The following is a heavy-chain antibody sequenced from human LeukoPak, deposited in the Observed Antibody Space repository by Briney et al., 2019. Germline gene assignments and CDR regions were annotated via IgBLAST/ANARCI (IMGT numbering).Heavy chain of an antibody. Sequence: PAETLSLTCTVSGGSFSSCSFCWGWVPQPQGKGLEWIGDIDYRGITHYNPSLKSRVTISVDTSKNQFSLKLTSVTAADTAVYYCARARGYSYAFDYWGQGTLVTVSS. CDR1: GGSFSSCSFC. CDR2: IDYRGIT. CDR3: ARARGYSYAFDY. V-gene: IGHV4-39*07. J-gene: IGHJ4*02. D-gene: IGHD5-18*01.